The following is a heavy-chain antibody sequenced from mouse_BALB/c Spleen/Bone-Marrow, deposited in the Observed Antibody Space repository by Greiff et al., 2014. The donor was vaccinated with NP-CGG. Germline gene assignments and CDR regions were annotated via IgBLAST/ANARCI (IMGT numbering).Heavy chain of an antibody. J-gene: IGHJ2*01. Sequence: VQLKESGPELVKPGASVKIPCKASGYTFTDYNMDWVKQSHGKSLEWIGDINPNNGGTIYNQKFKGKATLTVDKSSNTAYMELRSLTSEDTAVYYCVREDWDGDFDYWGQGTILTVSS. D-gene: IGHD4-1*01. CDR3: VREDWDGDFDY. CDR1: GYTFTDYN. V-gene: IGHV1-18*01. CDR2: INPNNGGT.